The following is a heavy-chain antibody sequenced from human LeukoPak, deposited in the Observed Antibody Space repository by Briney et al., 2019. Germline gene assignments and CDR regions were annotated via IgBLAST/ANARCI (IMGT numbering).Heavy chain of an antibody. CDR2: IYYSGST. J-gene: IGHJ4*02. CDR3: ARSRITMVRGPFDY. CDR1: GGSISSYY. D-gene: IGHD3-10*01. V-gene: IGHV4-59*01. Sequence: SETLSLTCTVSGGSISSYYWSWIRQPPGKGLEWIGYIYYSGSTNYNPSLKSRVTISVDTSKNQFSLKLSSVTAADTAVYYCARSRITMVRGPFDYWGQGTLVTVSS.